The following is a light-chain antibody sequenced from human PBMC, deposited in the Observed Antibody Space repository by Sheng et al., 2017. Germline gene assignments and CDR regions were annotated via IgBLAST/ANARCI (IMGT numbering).Light chain of an antibody. CDR3: SSYTSNSTLV. CDR2: DVG. V-gene: IGLV2-14*01. J-gene: IGLJ3*02. Sequence: QSALTQPASVSGSPGQSITISCTGTNSDVGGYNYVSWYQQHPGKAPKLMIYDVGNRPSGVSDRFSGSKSGNTASLTISGLQAEDEADYYCSSYTSNSTLVFGGGTKLTVL. CDR1: NSDVGGYNY.